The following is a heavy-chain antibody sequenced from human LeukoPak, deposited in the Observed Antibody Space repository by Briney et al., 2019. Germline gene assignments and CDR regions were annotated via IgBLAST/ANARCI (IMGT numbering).Heavy chain of an antibody. CDR3: ARGHDTTGYFAF. Sequence: ASVKVSCTASGYNFTNYTVNWVRQAPGQGLEWMGWIDTNTGNPTYVQGFTGRFVFSSDTSVSTTYLQINSLKAEDTAVYYCARGHDTTGYFAFWGQGTLVTVSS. V-gene: IGHV7-4-1*02. J-gene: IGHJ4*02. CDR2: IDTNTGNP. D-gene: IGHD3-22*01. CDR1: GYNFTNYT.